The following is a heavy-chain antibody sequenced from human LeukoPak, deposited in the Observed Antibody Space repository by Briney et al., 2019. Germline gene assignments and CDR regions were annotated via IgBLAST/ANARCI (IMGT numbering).Heavy chain of an antibody. V-gene: IGHV1-46*01. D-gene: IGHD6-19*01. J-gene: IGHJ4*02. CDR3: ARASSGWSFSYYFDY. CDR1: GYTFTSYY. Sequence: ASVKVSCKASGYTFTSYYMHWVRQAPGQGLEWMGIINPSGGSTSYAQKFQGRVTMTRDTSTSTVYMELSSLRSEDTAVHYCARASSGWSFSYYFDYWGQGTLVTVSS. CDR2: INPSGGST.